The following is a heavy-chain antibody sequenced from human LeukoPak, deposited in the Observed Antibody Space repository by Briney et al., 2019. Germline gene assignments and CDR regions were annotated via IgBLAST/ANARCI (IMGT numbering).Heavy chain of an antibody. CDR1: GGSISSSSYY. Sequence: PSETLSLTCTVSGGSISSSSYYWVWIRQPPGKGLEWIGTMSFSGSIFYNPSLKSRVTISADMSKNQFSLRLRSVTAADTSVFYCARHAGELGYCTSSICYDDWYFDLWGRRTVVTVSA. V-gene: IGHV4-39*01. D-gene: IGHD2-2*01. J-gene: IGHJ2*01. CDR3: ARHAGELGYCTSSICYDDWYFDL. CDR2: MSFSGSI.